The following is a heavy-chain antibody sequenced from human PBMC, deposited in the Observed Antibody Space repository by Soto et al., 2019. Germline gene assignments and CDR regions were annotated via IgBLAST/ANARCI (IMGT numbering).Heavy chain of an antibody. J-gene: IGHJ4*02. CDR1: GFTFSSYW. CDR2: IKQDGSEK. V-gene: IGHV3-7*01. CDR3: ARDIWNDVRPIDY. D-gene: IGHD1-1*01. Sequence: EVQLVESGGGLVQPGGSLRLSCAASGFTFSSYWMSWVRQAPGKGLEWVANIKQDGSEKKYVDSVKGRFTISRDNAKNSLYLQMNSLRAEDTAVYYCARDIWNDVRPIDYWGQGTQVTVSS.